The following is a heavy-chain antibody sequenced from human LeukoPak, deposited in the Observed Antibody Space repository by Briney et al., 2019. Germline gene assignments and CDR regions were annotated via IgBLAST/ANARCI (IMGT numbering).Heavy chain of an antibody. V-gene: IGHV4-34*01. D-gene: IGHD3-10*01. J-gene: IGHJ4*02. Sequence: PSETLSLTCAGYGGSFSGYYWSWIRQPPGKGLEWIGEINHSGSTNYNPSLKSRVTISVDTSKNQFSLKLSSVTAADTAVYYCARGDYYGSGSYYNLGFDYWGQGTLVTVSS. CDR1: GGSFSGYY. CDR2: INHSGST. CDR3: ARGDYYGSGSYYNLGFDY.